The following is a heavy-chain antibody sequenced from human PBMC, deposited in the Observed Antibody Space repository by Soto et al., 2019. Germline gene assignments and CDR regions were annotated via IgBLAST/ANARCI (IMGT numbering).Heavy chain of an antibody. CDR2: ISAYNGNT. CDR3: AREGTPILD. D-gene: IGHD3-3*01. J-gene: IGHJ4*02. V-gene: IGHV1-18*01. Sequence: QVQLVQSGAEVKKPGASVKVSCKASGYTFTNFGISWVRQAPGQGLEWMGWISAYNGNTNYAQNFQGRVTMTTDTATSTASMELRRLRCHDTAVYYSAREGTPILDWFQGTLVTISS. CDR1: GYTFTNFG.